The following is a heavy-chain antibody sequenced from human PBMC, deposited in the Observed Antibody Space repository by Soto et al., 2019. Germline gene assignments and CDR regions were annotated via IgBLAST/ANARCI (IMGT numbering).Heavy chain of an antibody. D-gene: IGHD3-16*01. V-gene: IGHV1-3*01. Sequence: QVQLVQSGAEVKKPGASVKVSCKASGYRFTTQPIHWVRQATRQGLEWMGWIDSGNGYIQYSQKFQGRVTITRDTSASIAYMELSSLRSEDTAIYYCASRQDLGGEPLDFWGQGTLVTVSS. CDR2: IDSGNGYI. CDR1: GYRFTTQP. CDR3: ASRQDLGGEPLDF. J-gene: IGHJ4*02.